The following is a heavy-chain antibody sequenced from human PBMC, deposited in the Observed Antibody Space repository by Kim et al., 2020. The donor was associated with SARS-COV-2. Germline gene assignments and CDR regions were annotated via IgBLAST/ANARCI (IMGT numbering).Heavy chain of an antibody. CDR3: AKDLHLGVAGRGFDY. Sequence: GGSLRLSCAASGFTFSSYAMSWVRQAPGKGLEWVSAISGSGGSTYYADSVKGRFTISRDNSKNTLYLQMNSLRAEDTAVYYCAKDLHLGVAGRGFDYWGQGTLVTVSS. V-gene: IGHV3-23*01. D-gene: IGHD6-19*01. J-gene: IGHJ4*02. CDR2: ISGSGGST. CDR1: GFTFSSYA.